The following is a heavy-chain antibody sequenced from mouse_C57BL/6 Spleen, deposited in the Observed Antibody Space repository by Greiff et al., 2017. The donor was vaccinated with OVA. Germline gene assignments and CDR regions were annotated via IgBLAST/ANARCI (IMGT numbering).Heavy chain of an antibody. CDR2: IDPSDSYT. J-gene: IGHJ2*01. Sequence: QVQLQQPGAELVMPGASVKLSCKASGYTFTSYWMHWVKQRPGQGLEWIGEIDPSDSYTNYNQKFKGKSTLTVDKSSSTAYMQLSSLTSEDSAVYYCARDYYGSSYGYFDYWGQGTTLTGSS. CDR1: GYTFTSYW. CDR3: ARDYYGSSYGYFDY. V-gene: IGHV1-69*01. D-gene: IGHD1-1*01.